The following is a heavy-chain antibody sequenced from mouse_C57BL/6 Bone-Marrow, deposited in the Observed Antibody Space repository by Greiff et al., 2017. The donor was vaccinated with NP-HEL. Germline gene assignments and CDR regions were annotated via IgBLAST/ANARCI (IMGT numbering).Heavy chain of an antibody. CDR2: IYPGGGYT. Sequence: QVQLQQSGAELVRPGTSVKMSCKASGYTFTNYWIGWAKQRPGHGLEWIGDIYPGGGYTNYNEKFKGKATLTADKSSSTAYMQLSSLTSEDSAIYYCARTPGIYAMDYWGQGTSVTVSS. J-gene: IGHJ4*01. CDR3: ARTPGIYAMDY. CDR1: GYTFTNYW. V-gene: IGHV1-63*01.